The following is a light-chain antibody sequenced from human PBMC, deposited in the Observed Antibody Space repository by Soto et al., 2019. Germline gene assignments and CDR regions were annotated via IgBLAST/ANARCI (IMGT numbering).Light chain of an antibody. Sequence: IQMTHSPSFFSSSVGYKFTITGRASQDIGNFLAWYQQTPGKAPRLLIHGASSLSRGIPSRFSGGGTGTVFTLTISGLQPEDLATYFCLQTSTFPRTFGQGTKVDIK. CDR3: LQTSTFPRT. V-gene: IGKV1-12*01. CDR1: QDIGNF. CDR2: GAS. J-gene: IGKJ1*01.